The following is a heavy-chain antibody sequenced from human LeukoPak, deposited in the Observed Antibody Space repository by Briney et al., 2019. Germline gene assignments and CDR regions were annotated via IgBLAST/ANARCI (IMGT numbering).Heavy chain of an antibody. J-gene: IGHJ4*02. CDR1: GFTFNNYA. V-gene: IGHV3-23*01. CDR3: ARKTSGPNPFDF. Sequence: GGSLRLSCAASGFTFNNYAMSWVRQSPGKGLEWVSGISTSGLDTHYADSVKGRFTISRDNSKNTLYLQMNSLRVEDTAIYYCARKTSGPNPFDFWGQGTLVTVSS. D-gene: IGHD2-8*01. CDR2: ISTSGLDT.